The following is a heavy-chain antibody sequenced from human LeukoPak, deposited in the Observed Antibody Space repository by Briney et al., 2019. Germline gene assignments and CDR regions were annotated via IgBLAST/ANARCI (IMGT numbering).Heavy chain of an antibody. Sequence: PSETLSLTCTVSGGSISSYYWSWIRQPPGKGLEWIGYIYYSGSTNYNPSLKSRVTISVDTSKNQFSLKLSSVTAADTAVYYCARILEWGNWFDPWGQGTLVTVSS. CDR2: IYYSGST. CDR3: ARILEWGNWFDP. J-gene: IGHJ5*02. V-gene: IGHV4-59*08. D-gene: IGHD3-3*01. CDR1: GGSISSYY.